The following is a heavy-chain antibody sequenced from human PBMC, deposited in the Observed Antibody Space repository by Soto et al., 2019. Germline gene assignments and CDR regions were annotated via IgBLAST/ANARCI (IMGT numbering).Heavy chain of an antibody. D-gene: IGHD3-10*01. J-gene: IGHJ4*02. CDR2: INPNSGDT. CDR3: ARGGSGSYWAPGMY. Sequence: ASVKVSCKSSGYTFSAYYIHWVRQAPGQGLQWMGWINPNSGDTDYTQKFQGRVAMTRDTSINTAYMELNSLTSDDTAVYYCARGGSGSYWAPGMYWGQGTLVTVSS. CDR1: GYTFSAYY. V-gene: IGHV1-2*02.